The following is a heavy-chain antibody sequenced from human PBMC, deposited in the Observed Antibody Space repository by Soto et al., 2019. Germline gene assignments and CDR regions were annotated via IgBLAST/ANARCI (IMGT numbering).Heavy chain of an antibody. V-gene: IGHV4-39*01. J-gene: IGHJ5*02. CDR1: GDSVSNSGYY. Sequence: PSETLCLTYTVSGDSVSNSGYYWGWIRQSPGKRLEWIGSVSFSGSKYYNPSLRSRVTFSVDTSKPLISLKLRSVTAADTAVYYCARGSTGQGRDWFDPWAREPWSPSPQ. CDR3: ARGSTGQGRDWFDP. D-gene: IGHD6-13*01. CDR2: VSFSGSK.